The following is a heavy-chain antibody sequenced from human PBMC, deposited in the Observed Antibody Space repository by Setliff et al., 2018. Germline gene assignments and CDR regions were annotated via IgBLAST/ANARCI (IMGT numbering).Heavy chain of an antibody. V-gene: IGHV1-69*10. D-gene: IGHD3-22*01. J-gene: IGHJ6*03. CDR1: GGTFNTYG. CDR2: IIPGLGIL. CDR3: PSRTNPHVITGITQGGGWWYYYYMDV. Sequence: GASVKVSCKASGGTFNTYGITWVRQAPAQGLEWMGGIIPGLGILDYAQKFQDRVTITADRSTSTAYMELSSLRSEDTAVYYWPSRTNPHVITGITQGGGWWYYYYMDVWGKGTTVTVSS.